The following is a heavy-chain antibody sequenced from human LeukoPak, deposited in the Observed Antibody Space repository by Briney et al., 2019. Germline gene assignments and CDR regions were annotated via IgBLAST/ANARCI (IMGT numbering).Heavy chain of an antibody. D-gene: IGHD3-22*01. CDR1: GFTFDGYA. Sequence: GGSLRLSCAASGFTFDGYAMHWVRQAPGKGLEWVSGISWNSGRIGYADSVKGRLTSSRDNAKNSLYLQMNSLRAEYTALYYCARDHYYDSSGYHYFDSWGQGTLVTVSS. V-gene: IGHV3-9*01. J-gene: IGHJ4*02. CDR3: ARDHYYDSSGYHYFDS. CDR2: ISWNSGRI.